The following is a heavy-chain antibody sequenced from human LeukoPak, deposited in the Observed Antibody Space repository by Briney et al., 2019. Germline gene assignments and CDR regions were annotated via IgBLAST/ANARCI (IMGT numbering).Heavy chain of an antibody. CDR2: IYYSGST. Sequence: PSETLSLTCTVSGGSISSSSYYWGWIRQPPGKGLEWIGSIYYSGSTYYNPSLKSRVTISVDTSKNQFSLKLSSVTAADTAVYYCARHEGTYYDFWSGPKSNWFDPWGQGTLVTVSS. D-gene: IGHD3-3*01. J-gene: IGHJ5*02. CDR3: ARHEGTYYDFWSGPKSNWFDP. CDR1: GGSISSSSYY. V-gene: IGHV4-39*01.